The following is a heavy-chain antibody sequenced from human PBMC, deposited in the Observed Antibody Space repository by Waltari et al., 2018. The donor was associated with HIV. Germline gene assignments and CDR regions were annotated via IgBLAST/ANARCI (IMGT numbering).Heavy chain of an antibody. CDR1: GFAFYPYE. Sequence: DVQLVESGGVGVHIGGPLRLPCAGSGFAFYPYEMNWVRQAPGEGQELIGYISSNGRDIQYADSVWVRFTISRENAMSSLYLQMNSVRGEDPAIYYCASDDLIVRSRLGIRGQANIVTV. V-gene: IGHV3-48*03. CDR2: ISSNGRDI. CDR3: ASDDLIVRSRLGI. J-gene: IGHJ3*02. D-gene: IGHD3-16*02.